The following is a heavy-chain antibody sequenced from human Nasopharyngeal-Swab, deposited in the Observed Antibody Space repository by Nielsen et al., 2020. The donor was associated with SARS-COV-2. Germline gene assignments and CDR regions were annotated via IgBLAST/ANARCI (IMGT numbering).Heavy chain of an antibody. V-gene: IGHV4-34*01. J-gene: IGHJ4*02. D-gene: IGHD5-12*01. CDR3: ARSTWIPLDS. Sequence: ESLKISCAASGFTFTNHWMSWVRQSPDKGLEWIGEINHSDRTIYNPSLKSRLTISVDTSKSQFSLELRSVTATDTAVYYCARSTWIPLDSWGPGTLVTVSS. CDR1: GFTFTNHW. CDR2: INHSDRT.